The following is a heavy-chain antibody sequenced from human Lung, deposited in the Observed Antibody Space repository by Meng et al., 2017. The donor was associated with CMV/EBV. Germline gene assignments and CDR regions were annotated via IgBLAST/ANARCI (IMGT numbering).Heavy chain of an antibody. CDR3: ARYRGVDFWSGYYSFDQ. J-gene: IGHJ4*02. Sequence: FTFSSYSMNGFRQAPGKGLEWVSSVSPRSNYINYADSVKGRFTISRDNAKNSLYLQMNSLRAEDTAVYHCARYRGVDFWSGYYSFDQWGQGTLVTVSS. V-gene: IGHV3-21*01. CDR1: FTFSSYS. D-gene: IGHD3-3*01. CDR2: VSPRSNYI.